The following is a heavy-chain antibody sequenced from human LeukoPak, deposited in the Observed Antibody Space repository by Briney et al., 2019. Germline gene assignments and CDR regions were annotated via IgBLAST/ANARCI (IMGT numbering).Heavy chain of an antibody. V-gene: IGHV4-59*01. Sequence: PSETLSLTFTVSGGSISSYYWSWIRQPPGKGLEWIGYIYYSGSTNYNPSLKSRVTISVDTSKNQFSLKLSSVTAADTAVYYCARPGLWFGELLSWGQGTLVTVSS. J-gene: IGHJ4*02. CDR3: ARPGLWFGELLS. CDR2: IYYSGST. CDR1: GGSISSYY. D-gene: IGHD3-10*01.